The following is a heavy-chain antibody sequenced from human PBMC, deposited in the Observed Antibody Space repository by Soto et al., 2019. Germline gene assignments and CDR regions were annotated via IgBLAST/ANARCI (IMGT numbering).Heavy chain of an antibody. V-gene: IGHV1-18*01. J-gene: IGHJ4*02. Sequence: DSENVSSNASVYPGPIYGISWVRQAPGPGLEWMGWISAYNGNTNDAQKLQGRVTMTTDTSTSTTYMELRSLRSDDTAGDYCARDMGKTFPNYFDYWGQGTRVTVSA. CDR3: ARDMGKTFPNYFDY. CDR1: VYPGPIYG. D-gene: IGHD7-27*01. CDR2: ISAYNGNT.